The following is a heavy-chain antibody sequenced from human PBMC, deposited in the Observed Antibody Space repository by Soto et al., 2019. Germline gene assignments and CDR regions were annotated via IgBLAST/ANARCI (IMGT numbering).Heavy chain of an antibody. CDR3: ARVAAGGSHEKLESWFDP. J-gene: IGHJ5*02. CDR1: GDSVSSNSAA. CDR2: TYYRSKWYN. V-gene: IGHV6-1*01. Sequence: PSQTLSLTCAISGDSVSSNSAAWNWIRQSPSRGLEWLGRTYYRSKWYNDYAVSVKSRITINPDTSKNQFSLQLNSVTPEDTAVYYCARVAAGGSHEKLESWFDPWGQGTLVTVSS. D-gene: IGHD3-3*01.